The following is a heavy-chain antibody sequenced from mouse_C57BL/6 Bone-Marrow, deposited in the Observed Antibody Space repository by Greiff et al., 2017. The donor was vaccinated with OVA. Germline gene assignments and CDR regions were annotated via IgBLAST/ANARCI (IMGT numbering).Heavy chain of an antibody. CDR1: GYTFTSYW. V-gene: IGHV1-52*01. J-gene: IGHJ1*03. D-gene: IGHD2-2*01. CDR2: IDSSDSET. CDR3: ARGGYYWYFDV. Sequence: VQLQQPGAELVRPGSSVKLSCKASGYTFTSYWMHWVKQRPIQGLEWIGNIDSSDSETHYNQKFKDKATLTVDKSSSTAYMQLSSLTSEDSAVYYCARGGYYWYFDVWGTGTTVTVSS.